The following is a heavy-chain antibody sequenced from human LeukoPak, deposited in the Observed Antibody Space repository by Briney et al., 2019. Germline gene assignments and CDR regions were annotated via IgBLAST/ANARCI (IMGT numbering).Heavy chain of an antibody. Sequence: GASRSSSFKGSCSRFTSYWISWVRPMPGKGLGWMGRIDPSDSYTNYSPSFQGHVTTSADKSISTAYLQWSSLKASDSAMYYCARRDRSGWSFDYWGQGTLVTVSS. CDR3: ARRDRSGWSFDY. CDR1: CSRFTSYW. CDR2: IDPSDSYT. D-gene: IGHD6-19*01. J-gene: IGHJ4*02. V-gene: IGHV5-10-1*01.